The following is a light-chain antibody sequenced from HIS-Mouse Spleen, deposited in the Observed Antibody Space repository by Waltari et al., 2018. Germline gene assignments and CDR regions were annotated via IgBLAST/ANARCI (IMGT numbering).Light chain of an antibody. CDR3: SSYTSSSTYV. Sequence: QSALTQPASVSGFPGQSITLSCTGTSSDVGGYTSVPWYQQPPGKAPKPMIYEVSNRPSGVSNRFSGSKSGNTASLTISGLQAEDEADYYCSSYTSSSTYVFGTGTKVTVL. CDR1: SSDVGGYTS. J-gene: IGLJ1*01. V-gene: IGLV2-14*01. CDR2: EVS.